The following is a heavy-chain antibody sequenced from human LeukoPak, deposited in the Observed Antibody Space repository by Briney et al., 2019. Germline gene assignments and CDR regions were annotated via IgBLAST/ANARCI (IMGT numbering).Heavy chain of an antibody. D-gene: IGHD2-15*01. CDR1: GFTFSSYC. CDR2: IRHDGSDK. J-gene: IGHJ5*02. V-gene: IGHV3-30*02. CDR3: ENSSYQA. Sequence: GGSLRLSCAASGFTFSSYCMHWVRQAPGRGLAWVAFIRHDGSDKHYADSVKGRFTISRDNSKNTLFLQMNSLRTDGTAVYYFENSSYQAWGWGTLVTV.